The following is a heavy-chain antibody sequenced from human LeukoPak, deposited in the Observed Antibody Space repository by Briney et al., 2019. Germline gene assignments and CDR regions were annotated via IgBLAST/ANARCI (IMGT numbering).Heavy chain of an antibody. V-gene: IGHV4-34*01. CDR1: GGSFSGYY. CDR3: ARDLADYGEPFDY. J-gene: IGHJ4*02. D-gene: IGHD4-17*01. Sequence: SETLSLTCAVYGGSFSGYYWSWIRQPPGKGLEWIGEINHSGSTNYNPSLKSRVTISVDASKNQFSLKLSSVTAADTAVYYCARDLADYGEPFDYWGQGTLVTVSS. CDR2: INHSGST.